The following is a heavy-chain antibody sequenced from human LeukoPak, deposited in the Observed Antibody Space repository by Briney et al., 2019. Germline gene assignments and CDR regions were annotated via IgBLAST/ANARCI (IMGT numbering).Heavy chain of an antibody. CDR3: GRIFTSRGIGGPRVF. CDR1: GVSISNSDYY. CDR2: IYHTATT. V-gene: IGHV4-39*07. J-gene: IGHJ4*02. Sequence: SETLSFTCTVSGVSISNSDYYWGWIRQPPGRGLEWIGSIYHTATTYYNPSLKSRLTISLDTSTSQVSLNVTSVTAADTAVYYCGRIFTSRGIGGPRVFWGQGNLVTVSS. D-gene: IGHD2-15*01.